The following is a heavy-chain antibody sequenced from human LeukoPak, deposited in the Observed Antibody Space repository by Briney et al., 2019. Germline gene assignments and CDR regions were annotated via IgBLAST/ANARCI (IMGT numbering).Heavy chain of an antibody. Sequence: SSETLSLTCTVSGGSISSSSYYWGWIRQPPGKGLEWIGSIYYSGSTYYNPSLKSRVTISVDTSKNQFSLKLSSVTAADTAVYYCARVMGYSYGEGEDFDYWGQGTLVTVSS. CDR1: GGSISSSSYY. D-gene: IGHD5-18*01. CDR2: IYYSGST. CDR3: ARVMGYSYGEGEDFDY. J-gene: IGHJ4*02. V-gene: IGHV4-39*07.